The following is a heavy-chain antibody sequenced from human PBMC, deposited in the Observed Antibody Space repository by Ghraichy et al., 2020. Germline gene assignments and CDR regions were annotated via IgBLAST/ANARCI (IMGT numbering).Heavy chain of an antibody. D-gene: IGHD3-10*01. V-gene: IGHV3-23*01. CDR3: TRLKAVGVWFGEV. J-gene: IGHJ4*02. Sequence: GALNISCEASEFTFSNYGMSWVRQVPGKGLEWVSCISGSGGSTFYADSVKGRFTTSRDNSKNTLYLQLSSLRAEDTAVYYCTRLKAVGVWFGEVWGQGTLVSVSS. CDR1: EFTFSNYG. CDR2: ISGSGGST.